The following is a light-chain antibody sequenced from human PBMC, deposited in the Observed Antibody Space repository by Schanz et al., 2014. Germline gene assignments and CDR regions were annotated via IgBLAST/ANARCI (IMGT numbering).Light chain of an antibody. V-gene: IGKV3-20*01. CDR2: SAS. CDR1: QSVSSSY. CDR3: QQYGGSYT. J-gene: IGKJ2*01. Sequence: EIVLTQSPGTLSLSPGDWASLSCRASQSVSSSYLAWYQQKAGQAPRLLIYSASNRATGIPDRFSGSGSGTDFTLTISRLEPEDFAVYYCQQYGGSYTFGQGTKLEIK.